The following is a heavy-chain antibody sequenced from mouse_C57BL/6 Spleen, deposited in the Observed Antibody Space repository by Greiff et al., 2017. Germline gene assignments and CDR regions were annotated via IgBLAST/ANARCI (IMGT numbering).Heavy chain of an antibody. J-gene: IGHJ4*01. CDR3: ARGEDYDFYAMDY. D-gene: IGHD2-4*01. Sequence: EVQLQQSGPELVKPGASVKISCKASGYSFTDYNMNWVKQSTGKGLEWIGVINPNNGSTSYNQKFKGKATLTVAQSSSTAYMQLNSLTSEDSAVYYCARGEDYDFYAMDYWGQGTSVTVSS. CDR2: INPNNGST. CDR1: GYSFTDYN. V-gene: IGHV1-39*01.